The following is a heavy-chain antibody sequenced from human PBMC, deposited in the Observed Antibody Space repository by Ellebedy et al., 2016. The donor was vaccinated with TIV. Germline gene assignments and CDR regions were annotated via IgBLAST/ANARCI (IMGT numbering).Heavy chain of an antibody. CDR2: IIPMFGTT. D-gene: IGHD5-18*01. CDR3: ARETRSGYTYTYGDYYYGMDV. Sequence: SVKVSCKASGDTFTSHAITWVRQAPGQGLEWVGGIIPMFGTTNYAQKFQGRVTIAADESTRTAYMELSSLRSEDTAVFYCARETRSGYTYTYGDYYYGMDVWGQGTTVTVSS. CDR1: GDTFTSHA. V-gene: IGHV1-69*13. J-gene: IGHJ6*02.